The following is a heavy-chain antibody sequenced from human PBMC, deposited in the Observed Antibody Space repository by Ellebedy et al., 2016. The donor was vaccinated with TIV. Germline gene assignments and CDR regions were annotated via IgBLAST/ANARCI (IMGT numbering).Heavy chain of an antibody. V-gene: IGHV4-39*07. Sequence: MPSETLSLTCTVSGGSISSNSYYWGWIRQPPGKGLEWIGSIYYSGSTYYNPSLKSRVTISVDTSKNQFSLKLSSVTAADTAVYYCASSIAAAGLNLDYWGQGTLVTVSS. CDR2: IYYSGST. J-gene: IGHJ4*02. CDR1: GGSISSNSYY. D-gene: IGHD6-13*01. CDR3: ASSIAAAGLNLDY.